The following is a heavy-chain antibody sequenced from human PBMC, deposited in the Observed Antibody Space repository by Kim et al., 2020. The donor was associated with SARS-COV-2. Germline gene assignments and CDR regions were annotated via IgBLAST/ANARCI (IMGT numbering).Heavy chain of an antibody. CDR2: IYYSGST. CDR3: ARGKQQLVLGFFDY. V-gene: IGHV4-61*01. CDR1: GGSVSSGSYY. D-gene: IGHD6-13*01. Sequence: SETLSLTCTVSGGSVSSGSYYWSWIRQPPGKGLEWIGYIYYSGSTNYNPSLKSRVTISVDTSKNQFSLKLSSVTAADTAVYYCARGKQQLVLGFFDYWVQGTLVTVSS. J-gene: IGHJ4*02.